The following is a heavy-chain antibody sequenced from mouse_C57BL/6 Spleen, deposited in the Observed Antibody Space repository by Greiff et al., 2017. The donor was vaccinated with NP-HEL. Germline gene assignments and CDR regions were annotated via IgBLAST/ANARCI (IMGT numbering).Heavy chain of an antibody. D-gene: IGHD1-1*01. J-gene: IGHJ3*01. CDR2: IDPNSGGT. V-gene: IGHV1-72*01. CDR1: GYTFTSYW. Sequence: QVQLKQPGAELVKPGASVKLSCKASGYTFTSYWMHWVKQRPGRGLEWIGRIDPNSGGTKDNEKFKRKATLTVDKPSSTAYMQLSSLTSEDSAGYYCARSDDGSSPWFAYWGQGTLVTVSA. CDR3: ARSDDGSSPWFAY.